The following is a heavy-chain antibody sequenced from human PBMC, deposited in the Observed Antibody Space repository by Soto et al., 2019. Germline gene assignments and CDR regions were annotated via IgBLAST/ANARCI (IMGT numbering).Heavy chain of an antibody. CDR1: GGSISVYY. Sequence: SETLSLTCTVSGGSISVYYWSWIRQPPGKGLEWIGYAYYTGTTNYSPSLESRVTMSVDTSKNQFSLNLSPVTAADTAVYYCARASGTSQFDYWGRGTLVTVSS. D-gene: IGHD1-1*01. CDR2: AYYTGTT. V-gene: IGHV4-59*01. CDR3: ARASGTSQFDY. J-gene: IGHJ4*02.